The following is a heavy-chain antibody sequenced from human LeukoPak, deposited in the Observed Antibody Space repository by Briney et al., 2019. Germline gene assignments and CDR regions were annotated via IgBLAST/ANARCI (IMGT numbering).Heavy chain of an antibody. J-gene: IGHJ5*02. CDR3: ARGSGSWSPRGRPRPFDP. Sequence: PSETLSLTCAVYGGSFSGYYWSWIRQPPGKGLEWIGEINHSGSTNYNPSLKSRVTISVDTSKNQFSLKLSSVTAADTAVYYCARGSGSWSPRGRPRPFDPWGQGTLVTVSS. D-gene: IGHD6-13*01. CDR2: INHSGST. CDR1: GGSFSGYY. V-gene: IGHV4-34*01.